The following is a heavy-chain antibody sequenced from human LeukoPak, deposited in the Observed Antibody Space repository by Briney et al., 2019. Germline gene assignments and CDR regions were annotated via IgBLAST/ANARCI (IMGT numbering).Heavy chain of an antibody. V-gene: IGHV3-11*04. CDR1: EFTFSDYY. J-gene: IGHJ4*02. CDR2: ISSSGSTI. CDR3: ARKGGYSSGWYVY. Sequence: GGSLRLSCAASEFTFSDYYMTWIRQAPGKGLEWVSYISSSGSTIYYADSVKGRFTVSRDNAKKSLYLQTNSLRAEDTAVYYCARKGGYSSGWYVYWGQGTLVTVSS. D-gene: IGHD6-19*01.